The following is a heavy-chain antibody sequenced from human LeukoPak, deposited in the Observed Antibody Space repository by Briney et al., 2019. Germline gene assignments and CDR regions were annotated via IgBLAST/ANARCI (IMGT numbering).Heavy chain of an antibody. CDR1: GFTFSTYS. CDR3: ARNLYYYDSSGYYYY. CDR2: IGTSSSII. J-gene: IGHJ4*02. Sequence: GGSLRLSCAASGFTFSTYSLNWVRQAPGKGLEWVSYIGTSSSIIYYAGSVKGRFTISRDNSKNTLYLQMNSLRAEDTAVYYCARNLYYYDSSGYYYYWGQGTLVTVSS. V-gene: IGHV3-48*01. D-gene: IGHD3-22*01.